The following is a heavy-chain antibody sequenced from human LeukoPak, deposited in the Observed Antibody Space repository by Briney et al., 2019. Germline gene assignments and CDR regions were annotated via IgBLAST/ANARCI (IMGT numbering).Heavy chain of an antibody. D-gene: IGHD5-12*01. Sequence: SETLSLTCTVSGGSISDDSWTWIRQPPGKGLDWIGSIFDIGSITYNPSLRSRLTISVETSKNQISLKLSSVTAADTAVYFCARAASGDRYSGYAKGRYYFDRWGQGTLVTVSS. CDR2: IFDIGSI. CDR1: GGSISDDS. J-gene: IGHJ4*02. CDR3: ARAASGDRYSGYAKGRYYFDR. V-gene: IGHV4-59*01.